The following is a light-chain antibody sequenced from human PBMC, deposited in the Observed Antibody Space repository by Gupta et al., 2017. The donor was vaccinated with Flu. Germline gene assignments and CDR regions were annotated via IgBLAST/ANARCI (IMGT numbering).Light chain of an antibody. CDR3: SSYTSTSSDVV. CDR2: EVT. V-gene: IGLV2-14*01. CDR1: SSDVGAYEY. Sequence: QSALTQPASVSGSPGQSITTSCTGTSSDVGAYEYVSWYQQHPGKAPKLMIYEVTNRPSGVSNRFSGSKSRNTASLTISGLQTEDEADYYCSSYTSTSSDVVFGGGTTLTVL. J-gene: IGLJ2*01.